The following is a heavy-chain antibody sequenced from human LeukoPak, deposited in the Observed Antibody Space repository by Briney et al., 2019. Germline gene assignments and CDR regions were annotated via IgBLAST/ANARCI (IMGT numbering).Heavy chain of an antibody. D-gene: IGHD2-15*01. CDR1: GGSISTSSYY. CDR2: MFHSGST. CDR3: ARARAYCSGGSCYSYNFDY. V-gene: IGHV4-39*01. J-gene: IGHJ4*02. Sequence: SETLSLTCTVSGGSISTSSYYWGWIRQPPGKGLEWIGSMFHSGSTYDNPSLRSRVTISVDTSKNQFSLKLSSVTAADTAVYYCARARAYCSGGSCYSYNFDYWGQGTLVTVSS.